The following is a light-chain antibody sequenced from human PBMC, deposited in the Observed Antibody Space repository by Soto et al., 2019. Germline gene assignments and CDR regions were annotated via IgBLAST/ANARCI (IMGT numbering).Light chain of an antibody. Sequence: QSVLTQPASVSGSPGLSITISCAGTSSDVGGYTYVSWYQQHPGKAPKLMIYDVSNRPSGVSNRFSGSKSGNSASLTISGLQAEDEADYSCQSYDSSLSGFYVFGTGTKVTVL. J-gene: IGLJ1*01. CDR1: SSDVGGYTY. V-gene: IGLV2-14*01. CDR3: QSYDSSLSGFYV. CDR2: DVS.